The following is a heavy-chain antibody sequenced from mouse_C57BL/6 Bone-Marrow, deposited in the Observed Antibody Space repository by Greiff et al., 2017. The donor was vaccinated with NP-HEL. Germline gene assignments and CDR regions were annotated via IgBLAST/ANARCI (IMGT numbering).Heavy chain of an antibody. J-gene: IGHJ3*01. Sequence: VQLQQSGAELARPGASVKLSCKASGYTFTSYGISWVKQRTGQGLEWIGEIYPRSGNTYYNEKFKGKATLTADKSSSTAYMELRSLTSEDSAVYFCARGVVRLFAYWGQGTLVTVSA. D-gene: IGHD1-1*01. CDR1: GYTFTSYG. CDR2: IYPRSGNT. V-gene: IGHV1-81*01. CDR3: ARGVVRLFAY.